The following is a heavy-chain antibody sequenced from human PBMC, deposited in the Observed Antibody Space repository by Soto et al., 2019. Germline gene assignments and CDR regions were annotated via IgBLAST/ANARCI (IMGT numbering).Heavy chain of an antibody. J-gene: IGHJ3*02. Sequence: ASVKVSCKASGYTFTSYYMHWVRQAPGQGLEWMGIINPSGGSTSYAQKFQGRVTMTRDTSTSTVYMELSSLRSEDTAVYYCARDSSSSGYYPADAFDIWGQGTMVTVS. CDR3: ARDSSSSGYYPADAFDI. CDR2: INPSGGST. CDR1: GYTFTSYY. D-gene: IGHD3-22*01. V-gene: IGHV1-46*01.